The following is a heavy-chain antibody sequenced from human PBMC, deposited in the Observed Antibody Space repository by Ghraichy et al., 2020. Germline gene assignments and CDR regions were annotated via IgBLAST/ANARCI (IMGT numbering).Heavy chain of an antibody. V-gene: IGHV3-21*01. CDR2: ISSSSSYI. CDR1: GFTFSSYS. J-gene: IGHJ4*02. D-gene: IGHD3-22*01. Sequence: GGSLRLSCAASGFTFSSYSMNWVRQAPGKGLEWVSSISSSSSYIYYADSVKGRFTISRDNAKNSLYLQMNSLRAEDTAVYYCARGAGSGYYRLWGQGTLVTVSS. CDR3: ARGAGSGYYRL.